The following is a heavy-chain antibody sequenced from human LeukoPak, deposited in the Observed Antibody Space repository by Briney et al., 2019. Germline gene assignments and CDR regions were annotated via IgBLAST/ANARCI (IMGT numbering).Heavy chain of an antibody. J-gene: IGHJ3*02. V-gene: IGHV3-23*01. Sequence: GGSLRLSCAASGFTFSSYATSWVRQAPGKGLEWVSAISGSGGSTYYADSVKGRFTISRDNSKNTLYLQMNSLRAEDTAVYYCAKDRVVRGVRGAFDIWGQGTMVTVSS. CDR2: ISGSGGST. CDR1: GFTFSSYA. CDR3: AKDRVVRGVRGAFDI. D-gene: IGHD3-10*01.